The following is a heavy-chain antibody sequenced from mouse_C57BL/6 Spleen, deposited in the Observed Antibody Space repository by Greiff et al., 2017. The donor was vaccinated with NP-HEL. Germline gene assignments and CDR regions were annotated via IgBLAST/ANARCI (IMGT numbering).Heavy chain of an antibody. CDR1: GYTFTDYE. J-gene: IGHJ2*01. Sequence: VKLQESGAELVRPGASVTLSCKASGYTFTDYEMHWVKQTPVHGLEWIGAIDPETGGTAYNQKFKGKAILTADKSSSTAYMELRSLTSEDSAVYYCTRGGSMVPFDYWGQGTTLTVSS. V-gene: IGHV1-15*01. CDR3: TRGGSMVPFDY. CDR2: IDPETGGT. D-gene: IGHD2-2*01.